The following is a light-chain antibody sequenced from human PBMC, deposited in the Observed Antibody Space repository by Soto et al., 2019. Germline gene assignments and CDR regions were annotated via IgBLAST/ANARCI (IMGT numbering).Light chain of an antibody. CDR2: DAS. CDR1: QKISSY. Sequence: EIVLTQSPGTLSLSPGERATLSCRASQKISSYLAWYQQKPGQAPRLLIYDASNRATGIPARFSGSGSGTDFTLTTSSLEPEDFAVYYCQQRSNWPPLTFGGGTKVEIK. CDR3: QQRSNWPPLT. V-gene: IGKV3-11*01. J-gene: IGKJ4*01.